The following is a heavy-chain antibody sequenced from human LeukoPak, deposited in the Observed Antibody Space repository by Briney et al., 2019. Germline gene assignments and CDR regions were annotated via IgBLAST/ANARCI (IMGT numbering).Heavy chain of an antibody. CDR2: INPNSGGT. D-gene: IGHD2-2*01. J-gene: IGHJ4*02. Sequence: ASVKVSCKASGDTFTGYYMHWVRQAPGQGLEWMGRINPNSGGTKYAQKFQGRVTMTRDTSISTAYMELSRLRSDDTAVYYCARVGSSTISAGNHFDYWGQGTLVTVSS. CDR3: ARVGSSTISAGNHFDY. CDR1: GDTFTGYY. V-gene: IGHV1-2*06.